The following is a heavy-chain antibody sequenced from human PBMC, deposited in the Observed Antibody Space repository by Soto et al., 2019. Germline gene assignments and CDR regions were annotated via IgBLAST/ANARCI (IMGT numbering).Heavy chain of an antibody. CDR3: ARQDDFWSGYEYFEN. Sequence: ASVKVSCKASGYTFTSYGISWVRQAPGQGLEWMGWISAYNGNTNYAQKLQGRVTMTTDTSTSTAYMELRSLRSDDTAVYYCARQDDFWSGYEYFENWGQGTLVTVSS. CDR2: ISAYNGNT. D-gene: IGHD3-3*01. J-gene: IGHJ1*01. CDR1: GYTFTSYG. V-gene: IGHV1-18*04.